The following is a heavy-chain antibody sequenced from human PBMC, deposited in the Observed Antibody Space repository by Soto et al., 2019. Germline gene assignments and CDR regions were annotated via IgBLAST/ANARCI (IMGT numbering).Heavy chain of an antibody. Sequence: PGGSLRLSCAASGFTFSSYGMHWVRQAPGKGLEWVAVISYDGSNKYYADSVKGRFTISRDNSKNTLYLQMNSLRAEDTAVYYCAKDIGGVVVAADSYGMDVWGQGTTVTVYS. CDR3: AKDIGGVVVAADSYGMDV. J-gene: IGHJ6*02. CDR2: ISYDGSNK. CDR1: GFTFSSYG. V-gene: IGHV3-30*18. D-gene: IGHD2-15*01.